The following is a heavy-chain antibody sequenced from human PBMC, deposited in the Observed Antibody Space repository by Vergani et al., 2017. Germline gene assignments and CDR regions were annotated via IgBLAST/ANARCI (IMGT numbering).Heavy chain of an antibody. CDR3: ARGGRVVPAEHAEVGMDV. J-gene: IGHJ6*02. CDR2: INHSGST. Sequence: QVQLQQWGAGLLKPSETLSLTCAVYGGSFSGYYWSWIRQPPGKGLEWIGEINHSGSTNYNPSLKSRVTISVDTSRNQFSLKLGSVTAADTAVYYCARGGRVVPAEHAEVGMDVWGQGP. D-gene: IGHD2-2*01. V-gene: IGHV4-34*01. CDR1: GGSFSGYY.